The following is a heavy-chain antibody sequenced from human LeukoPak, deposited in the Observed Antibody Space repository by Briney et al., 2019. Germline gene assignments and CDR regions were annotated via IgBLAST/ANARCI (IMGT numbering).Heavy chain of an antibody. V-gene: IGHV3-74*01. CDR2: ITNDGSST. CDR1: GLTFSSHW. Sequence: PGGSLRLSRAASGLTFSSHWMHWVRQAPGKGLVWVSRITNDGSSTTYADSVKGRFTISRDNAKNTLYLQMNSLRAEDTAVYYCARDAVDTANAVWGQGTTVTVSS. D-gene: IGHD5-18*01. J-gene: IGHJ6*02. CDR3: ARDAVDTANAV.